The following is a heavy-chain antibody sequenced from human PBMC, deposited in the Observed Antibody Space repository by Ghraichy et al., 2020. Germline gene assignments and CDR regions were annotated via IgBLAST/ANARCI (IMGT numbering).Heavy chain of an antibody. CDR1: GGSVSSGSYY. CDR3: ARGDIVVVPAAIPDYYYYYGMDV. Sequence: SQTLSLTCTVSGGSVSSGSYYWSWIRQPPGKGLEWIGYIYYSGSTNYNPSLKSRVTISVDTSKNQFSLKLSSVTAADTAVYYCARGDIVVVPAAIPDYYYYYGMDVWGQGTTVTVSS. D-gene: IGHD2-2*02. CDR2: IYYSGST. J-gene: IGHJ6*02. V-gene: IGHV4-61*01.